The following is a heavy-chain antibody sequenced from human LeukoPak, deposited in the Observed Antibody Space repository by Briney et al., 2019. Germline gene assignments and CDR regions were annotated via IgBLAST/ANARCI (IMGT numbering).Heavy chain of an antibody. J-gene: IGHJ4*02. CDR3: ARDHYYDSSGHNYFDY. Sequence: SQTLSLTCTVSGGSISSGSYSWSWIRQPAGKGLEWTGRIYTSGSTNYNPSLKSRVTISVDTSKNQFSLKLSSVTAADTAVYYCARDHYYDSSGHNYFDYWGQGTLVTVSS. CDR1: GGSISSGSYS. V-gene: IGHV4-61*02. D-gene: IGHD3-22*01. CDR2: IYTSGST.